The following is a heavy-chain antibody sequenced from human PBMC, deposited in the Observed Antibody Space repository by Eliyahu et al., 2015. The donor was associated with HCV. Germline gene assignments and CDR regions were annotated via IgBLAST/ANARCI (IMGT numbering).Heavy chain of an antibody. J-gene: IGHJ4*02. V-gene: IGHV3-15*05. CDR2: IKGKADGGTT. Sequence: EVQVVESGGGLVKPGESLRLSCAASGFTFTNAWMSWVRQAPGKGLEWVGRIKGKADGGTTDYAAPVKGRFTISRDDSQNTVYLQMKNLKTEDTAVYYCTIEFTAIVVPDAYWGQGTQVTVSP. D-gene: IGHD3-22*01. CDR1: GFTFTNAW. CDR3: TIEFTAIVVPDAY.